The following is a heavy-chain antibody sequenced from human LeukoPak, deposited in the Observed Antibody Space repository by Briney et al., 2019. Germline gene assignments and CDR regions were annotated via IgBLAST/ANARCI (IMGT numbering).Heavy chain of an antibody. Sequence: PSETLSLTCTVSGYSISSGYYWGWIRQPPGKGLEWIGSIYHSGSTYYNPSLKSRVTISVDTSKNQFSLKLSSVTAADTAVYYCARATPYYDFWSGYYTRGSEAFDIWGQGTMVTVSS. CDR2: IYHSGST. J-gene: IGHJ3*02. CDR1: GYSISSGYY. D-gene: IGHD3-3*01. CDR3: ARATPYYDFWSGYYTRGSEAFDI. V-gene: IGHV4-38-2*02.